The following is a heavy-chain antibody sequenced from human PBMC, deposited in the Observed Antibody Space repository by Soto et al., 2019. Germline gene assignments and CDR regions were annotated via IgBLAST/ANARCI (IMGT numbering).Heavy chain of an antibody. CDR1: GFTFSSYS. CDR2: ISSSSSYI. CDR3: AKLGASSWSPHYYFDS. D-gene: IGHD2-2*01. Sequence: GGSLRLSCAASGFTFSSYSMNWVRQAPGKGLEWVSSISSSSSYIYYADSVKGRFTISRDNAKNSLYLQMNSLRAEDTAVYFCAKLGASSWSPHYYFDSWGQGTLVTVSS. V-gene: IGHV3-21*04. J-gene: IGHJ4*02.